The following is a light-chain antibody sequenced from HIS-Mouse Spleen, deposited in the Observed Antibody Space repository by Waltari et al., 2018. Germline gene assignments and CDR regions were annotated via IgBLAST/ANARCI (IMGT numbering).Light chain of an antibody. J-gene: IGLJ1*01. CDR1: GSAVGGYNY. CDR2: EVS. Sequence: QSALTQPASVSGSPGQSTPISCTGPGSAVGGYNYVSVYQQHPGKAPKLMIYEVSNRPSGVSNRFSGSKSGNTASLTISGLQAEDEADYYCSSYTSSSTPYVFGTGTKVTVL. CDR3: SSYTSSSTPYV. V-gene: IGLV2-14*01.